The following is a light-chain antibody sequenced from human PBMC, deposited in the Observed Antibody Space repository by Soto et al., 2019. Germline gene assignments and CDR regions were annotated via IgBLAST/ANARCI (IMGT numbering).Light chain of an antibody. V-gene: IGKV3-15*01. CDR1: QSVSIN. Sequence: EIVMTQSPATLSVSPGERVTLSCRASQSVSINLAWYQQKPGQAPRLLIYGTSTRATGIPARFSGSGSGTEFTLIISSLQSEDFAVDYCQQYNNWPPWTFGQGTKVEIK. J-gene: IGKJ1*01. CDR2: GTS. CDR3: QQYNNWPPWT.